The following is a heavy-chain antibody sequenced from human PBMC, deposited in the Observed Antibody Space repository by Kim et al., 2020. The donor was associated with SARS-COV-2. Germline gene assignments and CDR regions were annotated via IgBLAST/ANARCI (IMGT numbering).Heavy chain of an antibody. CDR2: ISYDGSNK. D-gene: IGHD3-22*01. CDR1: GFTFSSYA. CDR3: ARDPTYYYDSSGYQLDY. J-gene: IGHJ4*02. V-gene: IGHV3-30-3*01. Sequence: GGSLRLSCAASGFTFSSYAMHWVRQAPGKGLEWVAVISYDGSNKYYADSVKGRFTISRDNSKNTLYLQMNSLRAEDTAVYYCARDPTYYYDSSGYQLDYWGQGTLVTVSS.